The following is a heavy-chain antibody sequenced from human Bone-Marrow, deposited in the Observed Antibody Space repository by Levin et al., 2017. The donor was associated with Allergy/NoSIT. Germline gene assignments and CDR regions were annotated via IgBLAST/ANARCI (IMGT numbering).Heavy chain of an antibody. Sequence: GGSLRLSCAASGFTFSSYGMHWVRQAPGKGLEWVAVIWYDGSNKYYADSVKGRFTISRDNSKNTLYLQMNSLRAEDTAVYYCARDGGGNGVVPAATEDVYYGMDVWGQGTTVTVSS. CDR2: IWYDGSNK. CDR3: ARDGGGNGVVPAATEDVYYGMDV. CDR1: GFTFSSYG. J-gene: IGHJ6*02. V-gene: IGHV3-33*01. D-gene: IGHD2-2*01.